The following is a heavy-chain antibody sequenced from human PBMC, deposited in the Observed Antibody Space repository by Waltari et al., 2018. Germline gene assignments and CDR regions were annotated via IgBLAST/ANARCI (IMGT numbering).Heavy chain of an antibody. CDR1: GFTFSNAW. CDR3: ATDPGYSSGWSGDYYYGMDV. CDR2: IKSKADGGPT. D-gene: IGHD6-19*01. V-gene: IGHV3-15*01. Sequence: EVQLVESGGGWVKPGGSLRLSCAASGFTFSNAWMSWVRQAPGKGLEWVGRIKSKADGGPTDYAAPVKGRFTISRDDSKNTLYLQMNSLKTEDTAVYYCATDPGYSSGWSGDYYYGMDVWGQGTTVTVSS. J-gene: IGHJ6*02.